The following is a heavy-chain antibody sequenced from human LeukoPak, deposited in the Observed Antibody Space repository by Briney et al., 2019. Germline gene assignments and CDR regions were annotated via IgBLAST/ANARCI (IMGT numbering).Heavy chain of an antibody. J-gene: IGHJ5*02. V-gene: IGHV1-18*01. CDR2: ISAYNGNT. CDR3: ARVRGTIFGVVIRRENWFDP. Sequence: ASVKVSCKASGYTFTSYGISWVRQAPGQGLEWMGWISAYNGNTNYAQKLQGRVTMTTDTSTSTAYMELRSLRSDDTAVYYCARVRGTIFGVVIRRENWFDPWGQGTLVTVSS. CDR1: GYTFTSYG. D-gene: IGHD3-3*01.